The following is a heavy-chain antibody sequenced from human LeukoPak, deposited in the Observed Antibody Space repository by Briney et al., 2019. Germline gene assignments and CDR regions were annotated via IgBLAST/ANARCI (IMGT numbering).Heavy chain of an antibody. V-gene: IGHV4-59*08. Sequence: SETLSLTCTVSGGSISSYYWSWIRQPPGKGLEWIGYIYYSGSTNYNPSLKSRVTISVDTSKNQFSLKLSSVTAADTAVYYCARIPFQIYGMDVWGQGTTATVSS. CDR2: IYYSGST. J-gene: IGHJ6*02. CDR1: GGSISSYY. CDR3: ARIPFQIYGMDV.